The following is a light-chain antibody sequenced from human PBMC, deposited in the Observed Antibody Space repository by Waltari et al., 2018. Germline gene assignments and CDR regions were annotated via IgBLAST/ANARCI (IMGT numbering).Light chain of an antibody. V-gene: IGKV2-30*01. CDR2: KVS. CDR1: QSLVFHDGNPS. CDR3: MQGTHWPRT. J-gene: IGKJ1*01. Sequence: DVVMTQSPLSQPVTLGQPASISCPSSQSLVFHDGNPSLNWFQQRPGQSPRRLIYKVSVRDSGAPDRFSGSGSGTDFTLQISRVEAEDVGVYYCMQGTHWPRTLGQGTKVEIK.